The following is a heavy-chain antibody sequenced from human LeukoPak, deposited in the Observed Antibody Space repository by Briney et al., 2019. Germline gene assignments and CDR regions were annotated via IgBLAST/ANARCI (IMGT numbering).Heavy chain of an antibody. V-gene: IGHV3-48*03. CDR2: ISSSGSTI. Sequence: GGSLRLSCAASGFTFSSYEMNWVRQAPGEGLEWVSYISSSGSTIYYADSVKGRFTISRDNAKNSLYLQMNSLRAEDTAVYYCASAGGVVVPAAYYYYGMDVWGKGTTVTVSS. CDR1: GFTFSSYE. CDR3: ASAGGVVVPAAYYYYGMDV. D-gene: IGHD2-2*01. J-gene: IGHJ6*04.